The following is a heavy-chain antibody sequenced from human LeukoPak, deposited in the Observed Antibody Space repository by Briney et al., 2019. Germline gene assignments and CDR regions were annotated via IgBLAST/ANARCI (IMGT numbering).Heavy chain of an antibody. Sequence: RASVKVSCKASGYTFTGYYMHWVRQAPGQGLEWMGWINPNSGGTNYAQKFQGRVTMTRDTSISTAYMELSRLRSDDTAVYYCARGTDYYDSSGQTICGQGTMVTVSS. J-gene: IGHJ3*02. CDR1: GYTFTGYY. D-gene: IGHD3-22*01. CDR2: INPNSGGT. V-gene: IGHV1-2*02. CDR3: ARGTDYYDSSGQTI.